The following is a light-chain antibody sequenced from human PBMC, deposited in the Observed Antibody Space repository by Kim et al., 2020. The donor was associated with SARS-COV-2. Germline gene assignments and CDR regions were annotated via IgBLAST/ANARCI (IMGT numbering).Light chain of an antibody. CDR1: ESVGSK. V-gene: IGKV3-15*01. Sequence: EIVMTQSPATLSVSPGERATLSCRASESVGSKLAWYQQKPGQAPRLLIFGASSRATGIPARFSGSGSGTEFTLTISSLQSEDFAVYYCQQYSNWPPFTFGEGTKLEI. J-gene: IGKJ2*01. CDR2: GAS. CDR3: QQYSNWPPFT.